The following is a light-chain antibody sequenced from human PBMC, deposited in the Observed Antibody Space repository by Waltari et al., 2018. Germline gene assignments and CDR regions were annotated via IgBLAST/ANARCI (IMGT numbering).Light chain of an antibody. CDR1: SSNIGSNT. J-gene: IGLJ2*01. CDR2: SNN. V-gene: IGLV1-44*01. CDR3: AAWDVSLKGV. Sequence: QSVLTQPPSASGTPGQRVTISCSGSSSNIGSNTVNWYQQLPGMAPKLIIYSNNPRPSGGPDRFSGSKSGTAASLAISGLQSDDEADYYCAAWDVSLKGVFGGGTKVTVL.